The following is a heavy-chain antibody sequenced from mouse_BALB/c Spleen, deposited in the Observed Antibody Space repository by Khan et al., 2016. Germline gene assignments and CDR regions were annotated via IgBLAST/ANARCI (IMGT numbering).Heavy chain of an antibody. CDR1: GYTFTNYG. V-gene: IGHV9-3-1*01. CDR3: ARSSYYGYYYAMDY. CDR2: TNPYTGEP. Sequence: QIQLVQSGPELKKLGETVKISCKASGYTFTNYGMNWVKQTPETGLKWMGWTNPYTGEPTYADDFKGRFAFSLETSATTAYLQINSLKNEDTATYFCARSSYYGYYYAMDYWGQGTSVTVSS. J-gene: IGHJ4*01. D-gene: IGHD1-2*01.